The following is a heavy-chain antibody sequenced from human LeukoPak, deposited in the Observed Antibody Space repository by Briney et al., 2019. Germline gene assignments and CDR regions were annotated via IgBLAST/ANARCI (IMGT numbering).Heavy chain of an antibody. J-gene: IGHJ4*02. V-gene: IGHV4-59*01. CDR1: GGSISSYY. CDR2: IYYSGST. CDR3: ARALYYYDSSGYYYFDY. D-gene: IGHD3-22*01. Sequence: SETLSLTCTVSGGSISSYYWSWIRQPPGKGLKWIGYIYYSGSTNYNPSLKSRVTISVDTSKNQFSLKLSSVTAADTAVYYCARALYYYDSSGYYYFDYWGQGTLVTVSS.